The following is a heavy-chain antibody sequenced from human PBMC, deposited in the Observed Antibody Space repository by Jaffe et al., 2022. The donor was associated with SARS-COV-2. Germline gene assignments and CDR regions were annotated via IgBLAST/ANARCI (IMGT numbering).Heavy chain of an antibody. D-gene: IGHD6-19*01. CDR3: ARHLAVAGTGFLVGLREFDY. J-gene: IGHJ4*02. Sequence: EVQLVQSGAEVKKPGESLKISCKGSGYSFTSYWIGWVRQMPGKGLEWMGIIYPGDSDTRYSPSFQGQVTISADKSISTAYLQWSSLKASDTAMYYCARHLAVAGTGFLVGLREFDYWGQGTLVTVSS. CDR1: GYSFTSYW. CDR2: IYPGDSDT. V-gene: IGHV5-51*01.